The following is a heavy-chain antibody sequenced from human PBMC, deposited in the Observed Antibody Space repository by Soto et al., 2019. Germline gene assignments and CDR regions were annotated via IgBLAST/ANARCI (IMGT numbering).Heavy chain of an antibody. CDR3: ARTLGEDCSGGSCFLFYYYYYGMDV. CDR1: GGSISSGGYY. D-gene: IGHD2-15*01. V-gene: IGHV4-31*03. Sequence: QVQLQESGPGLVKPSQTLSLTCTVSGGSISSGGYYWSWIRQHPGKGLEWIGYIYYSGSTYYNPSLKSRVTISVDTSKNQFSLKLSSVTAADTAVYYCARTLGEDCSGGSCFLFYYYYYGMDVWGQGTTVTVSS. CDR2: IYYSGST. J-gene: IGHJ6*02.